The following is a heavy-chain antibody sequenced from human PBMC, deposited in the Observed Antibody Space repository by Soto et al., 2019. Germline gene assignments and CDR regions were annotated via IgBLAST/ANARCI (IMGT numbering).Heavy chain of an antibody. D-gene: IGHD3-16*02. Sequence: SXKIYFKATGYTXSSYDSHLVRQATGQGLEWMGWMNPNSGNTGYAQKFQVIVTMTRNTSISTAYMELSSLRSEEKAVYYCARGKVTYYYYVWGSYRPPDYWGQGILVTVSS. J-gene: IGHJ4*02. CDR3: ARGKVTYYYYVWGSYRPPDY. CDR1: GYTXSSYD. V-gene: IGHV1-8*01. CDR2: MNPNSGNT.